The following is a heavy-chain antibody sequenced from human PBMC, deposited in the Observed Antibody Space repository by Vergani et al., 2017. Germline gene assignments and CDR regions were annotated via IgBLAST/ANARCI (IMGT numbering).Heavy chain of an antibody. CDR3: ARARKFRFGVVWENWFDP. J-gene: IGHJ5*02. CDR1: GFTFNEYW. Sequence: EVELVESGGGLVQPGGSLRLSCAASGFTFNEYWMHWARQVPGKGLVWVSGMNGDGDTISYADSVKGRFTISRDNTKNTLILQMNSLRAEDTAVYYCARARKFRFGVVWENWFDPWGQGTLVTVSS. CDR2: MNGDGDTI. V-gene: IGHV3-74*01. D-gene: IGHD3-3*01.